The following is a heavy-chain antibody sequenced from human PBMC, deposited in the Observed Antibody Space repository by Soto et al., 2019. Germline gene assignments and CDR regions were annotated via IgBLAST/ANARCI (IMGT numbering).Heavy chain of an antibody. V-gene: IGHV3-30*18. CDR1: GFTFSSYG. CDR2: ISYDGSNK. Sequence: GGSLRLSCAASGFTFSSYGMHWVRQAPGKGLEWVAVISYDGSNKYYADSVKGRFTISRDNSKNTLYLQMNSLRAEDTAVYYCAKDFRYDFWSGFGYWGQGTLITVSS. D-gene: IGHD3-3*01. CDR3: AKDFRYDFWSGFGY. J-gene: IGHJ4*02.